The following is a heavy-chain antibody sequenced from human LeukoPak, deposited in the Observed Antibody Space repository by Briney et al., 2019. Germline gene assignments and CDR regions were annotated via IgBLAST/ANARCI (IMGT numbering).Heavy chain of an antibody. CDR2: IYYSGST. D-gene: IGHD6-13*01. CDR1: GGSISSSTYQWG. V-gene: IGHV4-39*01. J-gene: IGHJ4*02. CDR3: ARRTTAAAVDY. Sequence: KASETLSLTCTVSGGSISSSTYQWGWGWIRQPPGKGLEWIGSIYYSGSTYYNQSLMSRATISVDASKTQFSLKLSSVTAADTAVYYCARRTTAAAVDYWGQGTLVTASS.